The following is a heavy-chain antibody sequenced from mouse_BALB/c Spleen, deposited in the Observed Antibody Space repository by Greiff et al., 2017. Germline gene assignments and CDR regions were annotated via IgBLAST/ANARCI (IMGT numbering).Heavy chain of an antibody. CDR3: TKNYRYDNYAMDY. J-gene: IGHJ4*01. CDR2: INPSNGGT. Sequence: QVQLQQSGAELVKPGASVKLSCKASGYTFTSYYMYWVKQRPGQGLEWIGEINPSNGGTNFNEKFKSKATLTVDKSSSTAYMQLSSLTSEDSAVYYCTKNYRYDNYAMDYWGQGTSVTGSS. D-gene: IGHD2-14*01. CDR1: GYTFTSYY. V-gene: IGHV1S81*02.